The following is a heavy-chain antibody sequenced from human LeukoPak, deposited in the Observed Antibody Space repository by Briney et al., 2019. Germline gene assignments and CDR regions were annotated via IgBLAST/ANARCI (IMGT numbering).Heavy chain of an antibody. J-gene: IGHJ4*02. CDR3: ARANSGYGPIYFFDY. Sequence: ASVKVSCKASGYTFTGYYMHWVRQAPGQGLEWMGWINPNSGGTNYAQKFQGGVTMTRDTSISTAYMELSRLRSDDTAVYYCARANSGYGPIYFFDYWGQGTLVTVSS. CDR2: INPNSGGT. D-gene: IGHD5-12*01. CDR1: GYTFTGYY. V-gene: IGHV1-2*02.